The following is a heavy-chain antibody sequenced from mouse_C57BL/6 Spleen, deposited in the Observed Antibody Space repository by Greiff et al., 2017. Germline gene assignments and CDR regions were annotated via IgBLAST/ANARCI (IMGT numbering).Heavy chain of an antibody. V-gene: IGHV1-15*01. CDR3: TRSATTVVGWFAY. J-gene: IGHJ3*01. CDR1: GYTFTDYE. Sequence: QVQLQQSGAELVRPGASVTLSCKASGYTFTDYEMHWVKQTPVHGLEWIGAIDPETGGTAYNQKFKGKAILTADKSSSTAYMELRSLTSEDSAVYYCTRSATTVVGWFAYWGQGTLVTVSA. CDR2: IDPETGGT. D-gene: IGHD1-1*01.